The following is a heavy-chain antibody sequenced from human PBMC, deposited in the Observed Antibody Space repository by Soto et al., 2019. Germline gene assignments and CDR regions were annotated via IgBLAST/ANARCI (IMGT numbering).Heavy chain of an antibody. Sequence: ASVKVSCKASGYTFTSYGISWVRQAPGQGLEWMGWISAYNGNTNYAQKLQGRVTMTTDTSTSTAYMELRSLRSDDTAVYYCASINPYCTNGVSYFEGPATWGQDTLLTVSS. CDR1: GYTFTSYG. V-gene: IGHV1-18*01. J-gene: IGHJ1*01. D-gene: IGHD2-8*01. CDR2: ISAYNGNT. CDR3: ASINPYCTNGVSYFEGPAT.